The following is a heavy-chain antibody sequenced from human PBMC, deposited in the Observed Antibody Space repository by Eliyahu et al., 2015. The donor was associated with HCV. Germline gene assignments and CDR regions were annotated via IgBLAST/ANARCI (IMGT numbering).Heavy chain of an antibody. J-gene: IGHJ6*02. CDR1: GFTFSSXX. CDR2: IWYDGSNK. V-gene: IGHV3-33*01. Sequence: QVQLVESGGGVVQPGRSLRLSCAASGFTFSSXXXHWXRXAPGKRLEWVAVIWYDGSNKYYADXVKGRFTISRDNSKNTLYLQMNSLRAEDTAVYYCARGVNWATYFPYYYYYYGMDVWGQGTTVTVSS. CDR3: ARGVNWATYFPYYYYYYGMDV. D-gene: IGHD5-12*01.